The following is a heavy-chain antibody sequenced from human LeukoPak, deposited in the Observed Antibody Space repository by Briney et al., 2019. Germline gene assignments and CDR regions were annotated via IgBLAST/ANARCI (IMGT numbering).Heavy chain of an antibody. CDR2: VSTNGGT. D-gene: IGHD6-19*01. J-gene: IGHJ6*03. Sequence: PSETLSLTCTVSGTSINNYYWGWFRQSPGKGLEWIGRVSTNGGTNYSPSLTSRVTMSVDTSKNHCSLKLTSVTAADTAVYYCARVAAVAGPYYYYYMDVWGKGTTVTVSS. CDR3: ARVAAVAGPYYYYYMDV. V-gene: IGHV4-4*07. CDR1: GTSINNYY.